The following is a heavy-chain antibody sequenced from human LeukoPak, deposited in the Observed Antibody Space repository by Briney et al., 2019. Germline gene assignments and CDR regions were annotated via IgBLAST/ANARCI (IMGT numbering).Heavy chain of an antibody. D-gene: IGHD3-10*01. Sequence: GGSLRLSCAASGFTFSSYAMHWVRQAPGKGLEWVAVISYDGSNKYYADSVKGRFTISRDNSKNTLYLRMNSLRAEDTAVYYCARDGYYGSGSYYNVPTLYFDYWGQGTLVTVSS. V-gene: IGHV3-30*04. CDR3: ARDGYYGSGSYYNVPTLYFDY. CDR1: GFTFSSYA. J-gene: IGHJ4*02. CDR2: ISYDGSNK.